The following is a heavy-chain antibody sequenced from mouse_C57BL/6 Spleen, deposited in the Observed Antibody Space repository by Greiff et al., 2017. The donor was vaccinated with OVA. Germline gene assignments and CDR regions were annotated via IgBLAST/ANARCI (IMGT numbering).Heavy chain of an antibody. CDR1: GYSFTSYY. CDR2: IYPGSGNT. J-gene: IGHJ4*01. Sequence: QVQLKESGPELVKPGASVKISCKASGYSFTSYYIHWVKQRPGQGLEWIGWIYPGSGNTKYNEKFKGKATLTADTSSSTAYMQLSSLTSEDSAVYYCARNYDYDDAMDYWGQGTSVTVSS. CDR3: ARNYDYDDAMDY. V-gene: IGHV1-66*01. D-gene: IGHD2-4*01.